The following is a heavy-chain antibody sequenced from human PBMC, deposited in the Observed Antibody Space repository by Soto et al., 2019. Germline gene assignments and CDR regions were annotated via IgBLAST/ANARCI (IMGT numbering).Heavy chain of an antibody. D-gene: IGHD1-26*01. CDR2: VRGGGDLT. CDR3: ARDLRGAFEY. V-gene: IGHV3-23*01. J-gene: IGHJ4*02. Sequence: GGSLRLSCAASGFTFSNYAMSWVRQAPGKGLEWITSVRGGGDLTYYADSVKGRFTISRDNSQNTISLQMHGLRAEDSAVYYCARDLRGAFEYWGQGTVVTVSS. CDR1: GFTFSNYA.